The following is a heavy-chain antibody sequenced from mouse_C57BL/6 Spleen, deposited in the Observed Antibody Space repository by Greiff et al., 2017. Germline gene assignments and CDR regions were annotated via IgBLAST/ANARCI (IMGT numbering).Heavy chain of an antibody. CDR2: INPNNGGT. CDR1: GYTFTDYN. Sequence: VQLQQSGPELVKPGASVKIPCKASGYTFTDYNMDWVKQSHGKSLEWIGDINPNNGGTIYNQKFKGKATLTVDKSSSTAYMELRSLTSEDTAVYYCARRGWFYYAMDYWGQGTSVTVSS. J-gene: IGHJ4*01. V-gene: IGHV1-18*01. D-gene: IGHD2-3*01. CDR3: ARRGWFYYAMDY.